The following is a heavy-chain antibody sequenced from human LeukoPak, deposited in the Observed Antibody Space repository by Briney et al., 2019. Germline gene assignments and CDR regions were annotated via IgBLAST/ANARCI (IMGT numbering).Heavy chain of an antibody. D-gene: IGHD2-15*01. J-gene: IGHJ1*01. Sequence: SETLSLTCTVSGGSISSYYWSWIRQPPGKGLEWIGYIYYSGSTNYNPSLKSRVTISVDTSKNQFSLELSSVTAADTAVYYCASYEGGYCSGGSCLEYFQHWGQGTLVTVSS. V-gene: IGHV4-59*08. CDR3: ASYEGGYCSGGSCLEYFQH. CDR2: IYYSGST. CDR1: GGSISSYY.